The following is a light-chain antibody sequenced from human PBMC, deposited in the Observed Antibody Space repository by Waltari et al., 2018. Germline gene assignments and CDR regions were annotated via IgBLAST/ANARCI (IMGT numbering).Light chain of an antibody. J-gene: IGLJ3*02. CDR2: YVS. CDR1: PHNVCAYTL. CDR3: CSYSTGGSWM. V-gene: IGLV2-23*02. Sequence: QSALTQPVSVSGSPGQSVTISCTGTPHNVCAYTLVSLFQHPPHQAPKLLFFYVSKRPSGVSNRFSGSKSGNTASLTISGLQTEDEADYYCCSYSTGGSWMFGGGTKLTVL.